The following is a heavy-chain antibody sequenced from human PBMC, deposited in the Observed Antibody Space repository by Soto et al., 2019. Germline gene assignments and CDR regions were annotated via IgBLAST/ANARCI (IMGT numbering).Heavy chain of an antibody. V-gene: IGHV3-48*02. CDR2: ISSSSSTI. CDR1: GFTFSRYS. Sequence: EVQLVESGGGLVQPGGSLRLSCAASGFTFSRYSMNWVRQAPGKGLEWVSYISSSSSTIYYADSVKGRFTISRDNGKNSLYLQMNRLRDDDTAVYYCAGTLGRLDFGTWNYFVMDVWGQGTTVTVSS. D-gene: IGHD1-7*01. J-gene: IGHJ6*02. CDR3: AGTLGRLDFGTWNYFVMDV.